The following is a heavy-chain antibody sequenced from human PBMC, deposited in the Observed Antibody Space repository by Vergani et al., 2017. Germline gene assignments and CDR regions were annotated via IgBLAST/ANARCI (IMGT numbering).Heavy chain of an antibody. CDR2: INHSGST. CDR3: ASGYDSSGYPFDY. Sequence: QVQLQQWGAGLLKPSETLSLTCAVYGGSFSGYYWSWIRQPPGKGLEWIGEINHSGSTNYNPSLKSRVTISVDTSKNQFSLKLSSVTAAGTAVYYCASGYDSSGYPFDYWGQGTLVTVSS. CDR1: GGSFSGYY. J-gene: IGHJ4*02. V-gene: IGHV4-34*01. D-gene: IGHD3-22*01.